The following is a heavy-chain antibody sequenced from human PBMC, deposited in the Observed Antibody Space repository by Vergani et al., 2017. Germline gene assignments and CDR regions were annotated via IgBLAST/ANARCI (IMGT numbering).Heavy chain of an antibody. CDR2: IIPILGIA. V-gene: IGHV1-69*04. J-gene: IGHJ3*02. CDR1: GGTFSSYA. D-gene: IGHD2-21*02. Sequence: QVQLVQSGAEVKKPGSSVKVSCKASGGTFSSYAISWVRQAPGQGLEWMGRIIPILGIANYAQKFQGRVTITADKSTSTAYMELSSLRSEDTAVYACASKGDAGAFDIWGQGTMVTVSS. CDR3: ASKGDAGAFDI.